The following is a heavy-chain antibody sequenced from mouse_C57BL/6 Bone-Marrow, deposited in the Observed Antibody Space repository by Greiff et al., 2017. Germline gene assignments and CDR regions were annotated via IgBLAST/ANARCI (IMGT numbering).Heavy chain of an antibody. V-gene: IGHV1-15*01. CDR1: GYTFTDYE. CDR2: IDPETGGT. Sequence: QVQLQQSGAELVRPGASVTLSCKASGYTFTDYEMHWVKQTPVHGLEWIGAIDPETGGTAYNQKFKGKAILTADKSSSTDYMELRSLTSEDSAVYYCTRVDYYGSSLYYFDYWGQGTTLTVSS. J-gene: IGHJ2*01. CDR3: TRVDYYGSSLYYFDY. D-gene: IGHD1-1*01.